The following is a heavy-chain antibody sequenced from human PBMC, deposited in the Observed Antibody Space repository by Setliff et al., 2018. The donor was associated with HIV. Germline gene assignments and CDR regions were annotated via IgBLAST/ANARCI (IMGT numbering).Heavy chain of an antibody. CDR2: INHNSGGG. Sequence: ASVKVSCKVSGYTFTDYYIHWVRQAPGQGLEWMGWINHNSGGGNYAQNFQGRVTMTRDTSISTAYMELNRLTSDDTAVYFCARGGQSPYYYGSGSPHDPFDIWGQGTMVTVSS. CDR3: ARGGQSPYYYGSGSPHDPFDI. V-gene: IGHV1-2*02. J-gene: IGHJ3*02. CDR1: GYTFTDYY. D-gene: IGHD3-10*01.